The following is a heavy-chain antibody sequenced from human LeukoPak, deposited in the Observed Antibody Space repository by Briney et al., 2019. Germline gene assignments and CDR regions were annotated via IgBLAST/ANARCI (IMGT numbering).Heavy chain of an antibody. Sequence: SETLSLTCTVSGYSISSGYYWGWIRQPPGKGLEWIGSIYHSGSTYYNPSLKSRVTISVDTSKNQFSLKLSSVTAADTAVYYCARPVGAKVIRFDYWGQGTLVTVSS. CDR2: IYHSGST. J-gene: IGHJ4*02. CDR3: ARPVGAKVIRFDY. D-gene: IGHD1-26*01. V-gene: IGHV4-38-2*02. CDR1: GYSISSGYY.